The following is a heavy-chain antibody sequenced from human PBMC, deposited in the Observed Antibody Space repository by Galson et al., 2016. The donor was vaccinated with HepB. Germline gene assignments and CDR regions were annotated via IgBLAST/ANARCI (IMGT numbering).Heavy chain of an antibody. J-gene: IGHJ3*02. V-gene: IGHV1-18*01. CDR3: ASRGGYDAFDI. D-gene: IGHD5-12*01. CDR2: VNTYTGDA. Sequence: SVKVSCKASSDTLSNYGFSWVRQAPGQGLEWMGRVNTYTGDADYPQRFQDRVTMTTDTSTKTAYMELRSLRSDDTAVYYCASRGGYDAFDIWGQGTMITVSS. CDR1: SDTLSNYG.